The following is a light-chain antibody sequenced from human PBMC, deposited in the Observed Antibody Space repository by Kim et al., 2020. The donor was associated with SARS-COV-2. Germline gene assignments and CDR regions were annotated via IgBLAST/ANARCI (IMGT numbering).Light chain of an antibody. CDR2: SNN. CDR1: SSNIGSNP. V-gene: IGLV1-44*01. J-gene: IGLJ3*02. CDR3: AAWDDSLNGRV. Sequence: GQRVTMSCSGSSSNIGSNPLNWYQQLPGTAPKLLIYSNNQRPSGVPDRFSGSKSGTSASLAISGLQSDDEADYYCAAWDDSLNGRVFGGGTRLTVL.